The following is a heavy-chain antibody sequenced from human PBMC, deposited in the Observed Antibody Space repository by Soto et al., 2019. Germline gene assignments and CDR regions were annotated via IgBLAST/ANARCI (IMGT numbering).Heavy chain of an antibody. D-gene: IGHD3-10*01. Sequence: GGSLRLSCISSGFTFRTYTMNWVRQAPGKGLEWVSGIRGFSPYTFYAESVKGRFTISRDNAKNSLYLQMNSLRAEDTAVYYCARDRGYDAHDYYYNAMDVWGQGTTVTAP. CDR2: IRGFSPYT. CDR1: GFTFRTYT. CDR3: ARDRGYDAHDYYYNAMDV. V-gene: IGHV3-21*01. J-gene: IGHJ6*02.